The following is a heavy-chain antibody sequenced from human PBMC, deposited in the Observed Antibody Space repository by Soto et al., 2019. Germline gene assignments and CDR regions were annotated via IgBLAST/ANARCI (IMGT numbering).Heavy chain of an antibody. V-gene: IGHV3-11*01. CDR3: ARVRIAAVNWFDP. D-gene: IGHD6-13*01. Sequence: PGGSLRLSCAASGLTFSDYYMSWIRQAPGKGLEWVSYISSSGSTIYYADSVKGRFTISRDNAKNSLYLQMNSLRAEDTAVYYCARVRIAAVNWFDPWGQGTLVTVSS. CDR2: ISSSGSTI. CDR1: GLTFSDYY. J-gene: IGHJ5*02.